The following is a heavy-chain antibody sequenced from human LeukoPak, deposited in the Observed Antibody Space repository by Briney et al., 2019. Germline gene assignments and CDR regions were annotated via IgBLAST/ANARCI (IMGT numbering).Heavy chain of an antibody. D-gene: IGHD1-26*01. CDR3: ARVYRAPDY. Sequence: ASVKVSCKASGYTFTVHYMHWMRQAPGQGLEWMGWINPNSGDTKYAQKFQGRVTMTRDTSINTAYMELSRLRSDDTAVYYCARVYRAPDYWGQGTLVTVSS. CDR2: INPNSGDT. V-gene: IGHV1-2*02. CDR1: GYTFTVHY. J-gene: IGHJ4*02.